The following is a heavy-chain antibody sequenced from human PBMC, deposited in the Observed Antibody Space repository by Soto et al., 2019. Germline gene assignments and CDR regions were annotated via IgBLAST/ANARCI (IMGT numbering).Heavy chain of an antibody. D-gene: IGHD3-9*01. J-gene: IGHJ5*02. CDR2: INHSGST. CDR1: GGSFSGYY. V-gene: IGHV4-34*01. CDR3: AGEVVLRYFDWLLYTNWFDP. Sequence: SETLSLTCAVYGGSFSGYYWSWIRQPPGKGLEWIGEINHSGSTNYNPSLKSRVTISVDTSKNQFSLKLSSVTAADTAVYYCAGEVVLRYFDWLLYTNWFDPWGQGTLVTVSS.